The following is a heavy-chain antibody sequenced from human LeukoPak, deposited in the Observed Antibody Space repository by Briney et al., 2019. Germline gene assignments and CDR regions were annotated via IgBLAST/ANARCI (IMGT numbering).Heavy chain of an antibody. D-gene: IGHD2-15*01. CDR2: INPNSGGT. CDR3: APDCSGGSCYGYFDY. J-gene: IGHJ4*02. CDR1: GYTFTGYY. Sequence: GASVKVSSKASGYTFTGYYMHWVRQAPGQGREWIGYINPNSGGTNYAQKFQGRVTMTRDTSISTAYMELSRLRSDDTAVYYCAPDCSGGSCYGYFDYWGQGTLVTVSS. V-gene: IGHV1-2*02.